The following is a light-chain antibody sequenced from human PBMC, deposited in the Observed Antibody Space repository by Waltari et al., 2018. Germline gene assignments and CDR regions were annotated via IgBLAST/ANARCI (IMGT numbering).Light chain of an antibody. J-gene: IGKJ1*01. V-gene: IGKV4-1*01. CDR1: RSIFYSSRYKDY. CDR2: WAT. CDR3: QQYLRTPPT. Sequence: DIVMTQSPGSLAVSLGERATINCRSSRSIFYSSRYKDYLVWSQQGPGQPPRLIISWATTRESGVPDRFIGSGSETDFTLTITSLQAEDVAVYYCQQYLRTPPTFGQGTKVEI.